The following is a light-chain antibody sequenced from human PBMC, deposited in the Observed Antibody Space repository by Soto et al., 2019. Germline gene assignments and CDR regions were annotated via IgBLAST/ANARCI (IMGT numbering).Light chain of an antibody. V-gene: IGLV2-8*01. J-gene: IGLJ2*01. CDR1: SSDVGGYNY. Sequence: QSALTQPPSASGSPGQSVTISCTGMSSDVGGYNYVSWYQQHPGKAPKLMIYEVTKRPSGVPDRFSASKSGNTASLTVSGLLAEDEADYYCCSYAGSATVLFGGGTKLTVL. CDR2: EVT. CDR3: CSYAGSATVL.